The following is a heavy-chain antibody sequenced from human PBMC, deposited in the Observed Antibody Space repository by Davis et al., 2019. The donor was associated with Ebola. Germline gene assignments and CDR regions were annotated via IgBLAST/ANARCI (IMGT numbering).Heavy chain of an antibody. J-gene: IGHJ4*02. CDR2: IYPSDSDT. D-gene: IGHD6-19*01. CDR1: GYTFTSNW. CDR3: ARPQKRSGWYVVDY. V-gene: IGHV5-51*01. Sequence: KVSCKGYGYTFTSNWIVWVRQMPGRGLEWMGDIYPSDSDTKYSPSFQGHVTFSVDKSTTTAYLQWSSLKASDTAMYYCARPQKRSGWYVVDYWGQGTLVTVSS.